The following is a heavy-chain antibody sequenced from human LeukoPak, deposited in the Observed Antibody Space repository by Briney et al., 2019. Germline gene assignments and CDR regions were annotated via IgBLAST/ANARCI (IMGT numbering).Heavy chain of an antibody. V-gene: IGHV3-74*01. J-gene: IGHJ3*02. D-gene: IGHD3-10*01. Sequence: HPGGSLRLSCAASGFTLSSKVMHWVRRAPGTGLVWVSRIIRDGTGTDYADSVKGRFTISRDIATNTLYLQMNSLRAEDTAVYYCARAVGYGAGSYGFDIWGQGTTVTVSS. CDR1: GFTLSSKV. CDR2: IIRDGTGT. CDR3: ARAVGYGAGSYGFDI.